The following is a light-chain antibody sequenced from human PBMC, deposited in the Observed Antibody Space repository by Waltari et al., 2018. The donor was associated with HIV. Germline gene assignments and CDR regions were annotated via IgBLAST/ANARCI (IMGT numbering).Light chain of an antibody. CDR2: DDK. Sequence: YVLTQPPSVSVVPGQTATVACIGHKIGTKDVHWYRQRPAQAPEVVVHDDKDRASECPVRISGSNSGDMATLRIENVESDDEAVYSCQVWDPNDDWVFGGGTKLTVL. V-gene: IGLV3-21*02. CDR3: QVWDPNDDWV. CDR1: KIGTKD. J-gene: IGLJ3*02.